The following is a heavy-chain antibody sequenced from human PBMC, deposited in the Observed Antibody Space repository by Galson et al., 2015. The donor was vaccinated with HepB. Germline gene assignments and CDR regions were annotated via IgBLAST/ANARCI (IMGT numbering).Heavy chain of an antibody. CDR2: MYIGDSDT. V-gene: IGHV5-51*01. CDR3: ARQEGGSTRGGFDH. Sequence: QSGAEVKKPGESLKISCMGSGYTFTNYWIGWVRQMPGKGLEWMGIMYIGDSDTRYSPSFQGQVTISADQAISTAYLQWSSLKASDSAMYYCARQEGGSTRGGFDHWGQGTLVTVSS. CDR1: GYTFTNYW. D-gene: IGHD1-26*01. J-gene: IGHJ4*02.